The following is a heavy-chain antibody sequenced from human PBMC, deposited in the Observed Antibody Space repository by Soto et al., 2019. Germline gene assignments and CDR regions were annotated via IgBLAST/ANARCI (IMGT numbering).Heavy chain of an antibody. J-gene: IGHJ4*02. V-gene: IGHV4-59*01. CDR3: AKCRAGNPTIYDY. D-gene: IGHD1-1*01. Sequence: PSETLSLTCTVSGGSISSNYWSWIRQPPGKGLEWIGNIYYSGSTNYNPSLKSRVTISGDTSKNQFSLQLTSVTAADTAVYYCAKCRAGNPTIYDYWGQGTQVTVSS. CDR1: GGSISSNY. CDR2: IYYSGST.